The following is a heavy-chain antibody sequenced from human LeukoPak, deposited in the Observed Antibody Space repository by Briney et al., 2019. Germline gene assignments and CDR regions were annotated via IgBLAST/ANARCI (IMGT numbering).Heavy chain of an antibody. V-gene: IGHV3-21*04. CDR3: ARAGLYYYGSGSYRSWFDP. Sequence: GGPLRLSCAASGFTFSSYSMNWVRQAPGKGLEWVSSISSSSGYIYYADSMKGRFTISRDNAKNSLYLQMNSLRAEDTALYHCARAGLYYYGSGSYRSWFDPWGQGTLVTVSS. CDR1: GFTFSSYS. J-gene: IGHJ5*02. D-gene: IGHD3-10*01. CDR2: ISSSSGYI.